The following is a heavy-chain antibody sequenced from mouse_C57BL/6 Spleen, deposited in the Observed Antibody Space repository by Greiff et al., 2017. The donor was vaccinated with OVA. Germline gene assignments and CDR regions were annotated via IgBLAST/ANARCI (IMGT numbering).Heavy chain of an antibody. Sequence: QVQLQQPGTELVKPGASVKLSCKASGYTFTSYWMHWVKQRPGQGLEWIGNINPSNGGTNYNEKFKSKATLTVDKSSSTAYMQLSSLTSEDSAVYYCARERIYYDYVPLFAYWGQGTLVTVSA. CDR1: GYTFTSYW. J-gene: IGHJ3*01. CDR2: INPSNGGT. V-gene: IGHV1-53*01. CDR3: ARERIYYDYVPLFAY. D-gene: IGHD2-4*01.